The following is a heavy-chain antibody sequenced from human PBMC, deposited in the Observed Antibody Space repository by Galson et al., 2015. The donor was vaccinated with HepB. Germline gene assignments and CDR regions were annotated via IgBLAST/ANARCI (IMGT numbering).Heavy chain of an antibody. Sequence: SVKVSCKASGYTFTSYAMNWVRQAPGQELEWMGWINTNTGNPTYAQGFTGRFVFSLDTSVSTAYLQISSLKAEDTAVYYCTRVLQQQRPTSTALAAFDIWGQGTMVTVSS. J-gene: IGHJ3*02. CDR2: INTNTGNP. V-gene: IGHV7-4-1*02. CDR3: TRVLQQQRPTSTALAAFDI. D-gene: IGHD6-13*01. CDR1: GYTFTSYA.